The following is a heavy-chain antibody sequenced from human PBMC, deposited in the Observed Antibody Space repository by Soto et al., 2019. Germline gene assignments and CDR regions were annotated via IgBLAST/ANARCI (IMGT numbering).Heavy chain of an antibody. CDR1: GGSISSSSYY. J-gene: IGHJ5*02. Sequence: PSETLSLTCTVSGGSISSSSYYWGWIRQPPGKGLEWIGSIYYSGSTYYNPSLKSRVTISVDTSKNQFSLKLSSVTAADTAVYYCARQRITMIVVVMKYNWLDPWGQGTLVTVS. CDR3: ARQRITMIVVVMKYNWLDP. V-gene: IGHV4-39*01. CDR2: IYYSGST. D-gene: IGHD3-22*01.